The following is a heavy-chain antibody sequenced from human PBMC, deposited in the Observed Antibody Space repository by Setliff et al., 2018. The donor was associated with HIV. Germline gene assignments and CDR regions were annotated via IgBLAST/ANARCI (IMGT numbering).Heavy chain of an antibody. D-gene: IGHD6-13*01. CDR1: GYTFTTYA. J-gene: IGHJ4*02. Sequence: ASVKVSCKASGYTFTTYAMHWVRQAPGQSLEWMGWINGGIGNTKYSQKFQDRVTTTRDSSADTSYMELSSLRSEDTAVYYCASGYARGSMTHWGQGTLVTVSS. V-gene: IGHV1-3*01. CDR3: ASGYARGSMTH. CDR2: INGGIGNT.